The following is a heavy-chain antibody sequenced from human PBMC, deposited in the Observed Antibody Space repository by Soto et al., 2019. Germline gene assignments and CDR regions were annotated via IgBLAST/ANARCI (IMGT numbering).Heavy chain of an antibody. CDR1: GGSISSSSYY. CDR3: ARLRMEGDYFDY. V-gene: IGHV4-39*01. J-gene: IGHJ4*02. CDR2: IYYSGST. Sequence: SETLSLTCTVSGGSISSSSYYWGWIRQPPGKGLEWIGSIYYSGSTYYNPSLKSRVTISVDTSKNQFSLKLSSVTAADTAVYYCARLRMEGDYFDYWGQGTLVTVSS. D-gene: IGHD1-1*01.